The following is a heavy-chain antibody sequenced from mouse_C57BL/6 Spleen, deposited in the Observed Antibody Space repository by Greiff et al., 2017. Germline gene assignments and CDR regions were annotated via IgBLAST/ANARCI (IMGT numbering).Heavy chain of an antibody. D-gene: IGHD1-1*01. CDR3: AVITTVYYFDY. CDR1: GYTFTSYW. CDR2: IDPSDSET. Sequence: VQLQQPGAELVRPGSSVKLSCKASGYTFTSYWLHWVKQRPIQGLEWIGNIDPSDSETHYNQKFKDKATLTVDKSSSTAYMQLSSLTSEDSAVYYCAVITTVYYFDYWGQGTTLTVSS. J-gene: IGHJ2*01. V-gene: IGHV1-52*01.